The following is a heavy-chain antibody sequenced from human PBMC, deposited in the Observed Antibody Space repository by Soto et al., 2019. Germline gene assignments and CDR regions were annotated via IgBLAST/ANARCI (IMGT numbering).Heavy chain of an antibody. D-gene: IGHD2-2*01. J-gene: IGHJ6*02. Sequence: GSLRLSCAASGFTFSNAWMSWVRQAPGKGLEWVSIISGSAGRTYYADSVKGRFTISRDNSKNTPYLQMNSLRAEDTAVYYCAKVTSARVFYFGLDVWGQGTTVTVSS. CDR1: GFTFSNAW. V-gene: IGHV3-23*01. CDR3: AKVTSARVFYFGLDV. CDR2: ISGSAGRT.